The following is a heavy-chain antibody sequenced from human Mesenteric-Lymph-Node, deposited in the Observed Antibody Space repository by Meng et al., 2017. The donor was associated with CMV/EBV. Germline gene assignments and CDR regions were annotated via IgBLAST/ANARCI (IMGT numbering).Heavy chain of an antibody. J-gene: IGHJ4*02. CDR3: ARGSSYDILTGYFDY. D-gene: IGHD3-9*01. CDR1: GGSFCGYY. Sequence: QGVPWSLKPSESLAVTCAVYGGSFCGYYWNWIRQSPEKGLEWIGEINHSGSTTYNPSFTSRIIISVDTSTNQISLNMSSVTAADTAVYYCARGSSYDILTGYFDYWGQGALVTVSS. CDR2: INHSGST. V-gene: IGHV4-34*01.